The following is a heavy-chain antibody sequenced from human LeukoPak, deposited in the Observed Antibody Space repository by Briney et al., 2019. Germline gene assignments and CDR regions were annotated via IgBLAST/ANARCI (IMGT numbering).Heavy chain of an antibody. CDR1: GFTFSSYS. J-gene: IGHJ6*03. CDR2: ISSSSSTI. Sequence: GGSLRLSCAASGFTFSSYSMNWVRQAPGKGLEWVSYISSSSSTIYYADSVKGRFTISRDNSKNTLYLQMNSLRAEDTAVYYCAKSPSRISYYMDVWGKGTTVTVSS. V-gene: IGHV3-48*01. D-gene: IGHD2-15*01. CDR3: AKSPSRISYYMDV.